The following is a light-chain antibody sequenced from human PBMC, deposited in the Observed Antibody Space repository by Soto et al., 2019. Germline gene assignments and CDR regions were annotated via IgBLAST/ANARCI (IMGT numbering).Light chain of an antibody. CDR1: QSVSSSQ. Sequence: EIVLTQSPGTLSLSPGERATLSCRASQSVSSSQLAWYQQRPGQAPRLLVYGASTRATGIADRFSGSGSGTESTLTISSLKPDDFATYYCQQYNSHWTFGQGTKVDIK. V-gene: IGKV3-20*01. J-gene: IGKJ1*01. CDR3: QQYNSHWT. CDR2: GAS.